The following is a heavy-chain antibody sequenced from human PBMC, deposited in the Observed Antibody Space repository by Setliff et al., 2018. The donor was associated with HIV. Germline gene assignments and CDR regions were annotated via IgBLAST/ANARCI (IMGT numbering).Heavy chain of an antibody. D-gene: IGHD5-18*01. CDR1: GGSISSSSYY. CDR3: ARRRIQLWLRDAFDL. J-gene: IGHJ3*01. CDR2: IYYRGSA. Sequence: SETLSLTCTVSGGSISSSSYYWGWIRQPPGKGLEWIGSIYYRGSAYYNPSLKSRVTISLDTSKNQFSLKLSSVTAADTAVYYCARRRIQLWLRDAFDLWGQGTMVTVSS. V-gene: IGHV4-39*01.